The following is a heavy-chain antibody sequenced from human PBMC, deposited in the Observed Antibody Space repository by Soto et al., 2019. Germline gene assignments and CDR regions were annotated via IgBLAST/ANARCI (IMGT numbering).Heavy chain of an antibody. CDR3: AREGYGGNSGAFDL. CDR1: GFTFSFYE. Sequence: EVQLVESGGGLVQPGGSLRLSCAASGFTFSFYEINWVRQAPGKGLEWVSYISSSGSTIYYADSLKGRFTISRDNAKNSLSLQMNSLRAEDTAIYFCAREGYGGNSGAFDLLGQGTMVTLSS. D-gene: IGHD2-21*02. V-gene: IGHV3-48*03. J-gene: IGHJ3*01. CDR2: ISSSGSTI.